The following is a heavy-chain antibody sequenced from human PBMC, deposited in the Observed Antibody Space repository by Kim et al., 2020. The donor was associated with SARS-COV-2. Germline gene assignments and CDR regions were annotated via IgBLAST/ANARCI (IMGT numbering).Heavy chain of an antibody. D-gene: IGHD1-1*01. V-gene: IGHV1-69*13. J-gene: IGHJ3*02. CDR3: ARDRRLGLVLDANWNPKVVDAFDI. CDR2: IIPIFGTA. Sequence: SVKVSCKASRGTFSSYAISWVRQAPGQGLEWMGGIIPIFGTANYAQKFQGRVTITADESTSTAYMELSSLRSEDTAVYYCARDRRLGLVLDANWNPKVVDAFDIWGQGTMVTVSS. CDR1: RGTFSSYA.